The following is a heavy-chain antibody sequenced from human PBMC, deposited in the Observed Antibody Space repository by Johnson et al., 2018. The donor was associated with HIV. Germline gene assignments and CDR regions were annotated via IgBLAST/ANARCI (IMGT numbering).Heavy chain of an antibody. J-gene: IGHJ3*02. CDR3: ARLEELLRAFDI. Sequence: QVQLVESGGGLVTPGGSLRISCSGSGLTLRNAWMTWVRQAPGKGLEWVAVISYDGSNKYYAASVKGRFTISRDNSKNTLYLQMNSLRAEDTAVYYCARLEELLRAFDIWGQGTMVTVYS. CDR1: GLTLRNAW. V-gene: IGHV3-30*19. CDR2: ISYDGSNK. D-gene: IGHD1-26*01.